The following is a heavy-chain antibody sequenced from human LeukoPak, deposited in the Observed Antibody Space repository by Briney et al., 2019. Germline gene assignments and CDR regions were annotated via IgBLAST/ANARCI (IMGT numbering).Heavy chain of an antibody. CDR2: INPNSGGT. J-gene: IGHJ6*03. D-gene: IGHD3-9*01. Sequence: ASVKVSCKASGYTFTGYYMHWVRQAPGQGLEWMGWINPNSGGTNYAQKFQGRVTMTRDTSISTAYMELSRLRSDDTAVYYCARERRYDILTGSGLFYYYYYMDVWGKGTTVTISS. V-gene: IGHV1-2*02. CDR1: GYTFTGYY. CDR3: ARERRYDILTGSGLFYYYYYMDV.